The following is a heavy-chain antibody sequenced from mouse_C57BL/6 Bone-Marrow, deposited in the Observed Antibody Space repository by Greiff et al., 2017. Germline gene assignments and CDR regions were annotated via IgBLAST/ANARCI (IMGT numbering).Heavy chain of an antibody. Sequence: QVQLQQPGAELVKPGASVKLSCKASGYTFTSYWMHWVKQRPGQGLEWIGMIHPNSGSTNYNEKFKSKATLTVDKSSSTAYMQLSSLTSEDSAVDYCARVGLRRWYFDVWGTGTTVTVSS. J-gene: IGHJ1*03. CDR1: GYTFTSYW. V-gene: IGHV1-64*01. D-gene: IGHD2-2*01. CDR3: ARVGLRRWYFDV. CDR2: IHPNSGST.